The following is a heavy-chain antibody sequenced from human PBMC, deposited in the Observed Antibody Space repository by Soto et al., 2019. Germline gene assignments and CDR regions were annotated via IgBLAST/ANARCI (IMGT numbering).Heavy chain of an antibody. CDR1: GYTFTSYD. D-gene: IGHD3-16*01. CDR3: AGGNGFWYLYLHMGG. Sequence: ASVKVSCKASGYTFTSYDINWVRQATGQGLEWMGWMNPNSGNTGYAQKFQGRVTMTRNTSISTAYMELSSLRSEDTAVYYCAGGNGFWYLYLHMGGWGKGTTVTVSS. J-gene: IGHJ6*03. V-gene: IGHV1-8*01. CDR2: MNPNSGNT.